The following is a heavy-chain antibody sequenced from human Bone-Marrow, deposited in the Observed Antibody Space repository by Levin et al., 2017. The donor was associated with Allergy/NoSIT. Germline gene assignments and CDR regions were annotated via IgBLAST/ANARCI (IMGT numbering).Heavy chain of an antibody. CDR2: INHSVST. CDR3: ARGIRVRGVFDY. D-gene: IGHD3-10*01. V-gene: IGHV4-34*01. Sequence: PSETLSLTCAVYGGSFSGYYWSWIRQPPGKGLEWIGEINHSVSTNYNPSLKSRVTISVDTSKNQFSLKLSSVTAAATAVYYCARGIRVRGVFDYWGKGTLVTVSS. J-gene: IGHJ4*02. CDR1: GGSFSGYY.